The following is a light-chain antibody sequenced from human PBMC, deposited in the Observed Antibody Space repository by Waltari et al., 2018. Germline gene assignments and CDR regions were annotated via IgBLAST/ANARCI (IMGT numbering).Light chain of an antibody. CDR1: QDIGNR. CDR3: QQGNSFPIT. Sequence: DIQMTQSPSPVSASVGDRVTITCRASQDIGNRLAWYQQKPGKAPNLLIYGTSSLPTGVPSRFSGSGSGTEFTLTISSLQPEDFGTYYCQQGNSFPITFGPGTKVEIK. J-gene: IGKJ3*01. V-gene: IGKV1-12*01. CDR2: GTS.